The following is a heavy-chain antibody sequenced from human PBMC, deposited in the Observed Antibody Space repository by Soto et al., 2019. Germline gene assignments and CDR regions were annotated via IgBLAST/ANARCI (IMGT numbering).Heavy chain of an antibody. CDR3: AADGAYYYDSSGYPGDYGMDV. CDR1: GFTFTSSA. J-gene: IGHJ6*02. V-gene: IGHV1-58*01. CDR2: IVVGSGNT. D-gene: IGHD3-22*01. Sequence: SVKVSCKASGFTFTSSAVQWVRQARGQSLEWIGWIVVGSGNTNYAQKFQERVTITRDMSTSTAYMELSSLRSEDTAVYYCAADGAYYYDSSGYPGDYGMDVWGQGTTVTVSS.